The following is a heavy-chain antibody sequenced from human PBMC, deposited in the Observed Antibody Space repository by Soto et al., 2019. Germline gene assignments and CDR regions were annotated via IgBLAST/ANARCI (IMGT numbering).Heavy chain of an antibody. Sequence: PGGSLRLCCAAPPVTGSSNYLSWVRQAPGKGLEWVSVIYRDGTTHYAASVKGSFLISRDNSKNTLYLQMDSLRAVDTAVYYCPRVVWGPYPFDSWGQGT. V-gene: IGHV3-66*01. CDR1: PVTGSSNY. CDR3: PRVVWGPYPFDS. D-gene: IGHD7-27*01. J-gene: IGHJ4*02. CDR2: IYRDGTT.